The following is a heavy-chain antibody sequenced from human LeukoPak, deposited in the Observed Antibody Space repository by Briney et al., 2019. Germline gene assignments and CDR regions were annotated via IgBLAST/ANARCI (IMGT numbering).Heavy chain of an antibody. CDR3: AKDTAIVNWGGWFDP. Sequence: GGSLRPSCAASGFTFDDYAMHWVRQAPGKGLEWVSGISWNSGSIGYADSVKGRFTISRDNAKNSLYLQMNSLRAEDTALYYCAKDTAIVNWGGWFDPWGQGTLVTVSS. CDR1: GFTFDDYA. V-gene: IGHV3-9*01. J-gene: IGHJ5*02. CDR2: ISWNSGSI. D-gene: IGHD7-27*01.